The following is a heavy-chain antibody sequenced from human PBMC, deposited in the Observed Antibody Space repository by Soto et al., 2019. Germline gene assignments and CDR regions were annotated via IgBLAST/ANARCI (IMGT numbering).Heavy chain of an antibody. D-gene: IGHD5-18*01. CDR3: ARDHGFEEMDTTQYGMDV. CDR2: IYYSGST. Sequence: PSETLSLTCTVSGGSISSYYWSWIRQPPGKGLEWIGYIYYSGSTNYNPSLKSRVTISVDKSKNQFSLKLSSVTAADTAVYYCARDHGFEEMDTTQYGMDVWGKGTTVNVSA. CDR1: GGSISSYY. J-gene: IGHJ6*04. V-gene: IGHV4-59*01.